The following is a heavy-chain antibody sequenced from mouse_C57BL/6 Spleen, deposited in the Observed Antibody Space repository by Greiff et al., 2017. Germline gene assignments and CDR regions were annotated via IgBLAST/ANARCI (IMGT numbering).Heavy chain of an antibody. CDR2: IRSKSSNYAT. D-gene: IGHD1-1*01. Sequence: EVKLVESGGGLVQPKGSLKLSCAASGFTFNTYAMHWVRQAPGKGLEWVARIRSKSSNYATYYADSVKDRFTISREDSQSMLYLQMNNLKTEDTAMYYCVRDEYYGSSYGFAYWGQGTLVTVSA. V-gene: IGHV10-3*01. CDR3: VRDEYYGSSYGFAY. J-gene: IGHJ3*01. CDR1: GFTFNTYA.